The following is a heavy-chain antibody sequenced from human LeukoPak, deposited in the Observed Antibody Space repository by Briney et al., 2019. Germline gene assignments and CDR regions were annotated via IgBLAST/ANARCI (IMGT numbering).Heavy chain of an antibody. Sequence: GGSLRLSCAASGFTVSSNYMSWVRQAPGKGLVWVSRIKSDGSSAFYADSVKGRFTISGDNAKNTLYLQMNSLRAEDTAVYYCARTSYDSSGYYDYWGQGTLVTVSS. V-gene: IGHV3-74*01. D-gene: IGHD3-22*01. J-gene: IGHJ4*02. CDR3: ARTSYDSSGYYDY. CDR1: GFTVSSNY. CDR2: IKSDGSSA.